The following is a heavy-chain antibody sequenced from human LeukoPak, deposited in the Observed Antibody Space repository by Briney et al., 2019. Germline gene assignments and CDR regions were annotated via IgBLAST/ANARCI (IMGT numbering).Heavy chain of an antibody. CDR1: GGSFSGYY. J-gene: IGHJ4*02. V-gene: IGHV4-34*01. Sequence: SETLSLTCAVYGGSFSGYYWSWIRQPPGKGLEWIGEINHSGSTNYNPSLKSRVTISVDTSKNQFSLKLSSVTAADTAVYYRASLGSTSPQYYFDYWGQGTLVTVSS. CDR2: INHSGST. CDR3: ASLGSTSPQYYFDY. D-gene: IGHD2-2*01.